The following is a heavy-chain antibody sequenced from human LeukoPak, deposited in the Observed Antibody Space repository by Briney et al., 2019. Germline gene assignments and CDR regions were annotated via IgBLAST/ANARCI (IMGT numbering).Heavy chain of an antibody. CDR2: IYYSGST. Sequence: SETLSLTCTVSGGSISSYYWSWIRQPPGKGLEWIGYIYYSGSTNYNPSLKSRVTISVDTSKNQFSLKLSSVTAADTAVYHCARDLRYSSGWSLFDPWGQGTLVIVSS. CDR1: GGSISSYY. J-gene: IGHJ5*02. CDR3: ARDLRYSSGWSLFDP. V-gene: IGHV4-59*01. D-gene: IGHD6-19*01.